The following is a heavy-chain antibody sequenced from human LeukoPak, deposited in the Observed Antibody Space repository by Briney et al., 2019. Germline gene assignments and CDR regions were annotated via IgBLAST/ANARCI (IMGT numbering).Heavy chain of an antibody. Sequence: ASVKVSCKASGYTFTSYGISWVRQATGQGLEWMGWMNPNSGNTGYAQKFQGRVTMTRNTSISTAYMELSSLRSEDTAVYYCARAPAAKKGLLKWLRDPRNYYYYMDVWGKGTTVTISS. V-gene: IGHV1-8*02. CDR3: ARAPAAKKGLLKWLRDPRNYYYYMDV. D-gene: IGHD2-2*01. J-gene: IGHJ6*03. CDR1: GYTFTSYG. CDR2: MNPNSGNT.